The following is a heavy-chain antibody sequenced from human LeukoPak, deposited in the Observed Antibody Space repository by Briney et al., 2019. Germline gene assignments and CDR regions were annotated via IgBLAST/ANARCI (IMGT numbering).Heavy chain of an antibody. CDR2: IYSGGST. V-gene: IGHV3-53*01. Sequence: PGGSLRLSCAASGFTVSSNYMSWVRQAPGKGLEWVSVIYSGGSTYYADSVKGRFTISRNNSKNTLYLQMNSLRAEDTAVYYCAKDNYDSSGYYFWLDYWGQGTLVTVSS. D-gene: IGHD3-22*01. J-gene: IGHJ4*02. CDR1: GFTVSSNY. CDR3: AKDNYDSSGYYFWLDY.